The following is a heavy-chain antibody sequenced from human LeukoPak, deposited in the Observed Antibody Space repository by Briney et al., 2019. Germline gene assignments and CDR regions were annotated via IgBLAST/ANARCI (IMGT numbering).Heavy chain of an antibody. CDR2: IYYSGST. D-gene: IGHD1-26*01. CDR1: GGSISSYY. V-gene: IGHV4-59*01. CDR3: ATVVRWFAP. J-gene: IGHJ5*02. Sequence: SETLSLTCTVSGGSISSYYWSWIRQPPGKGLEWIGYIYYSGSTNYNPSLKSRVTISVDTSKNQFSLMLSSVTAADTAVYYCATVVRWFAPWGQCTLVTVSS.